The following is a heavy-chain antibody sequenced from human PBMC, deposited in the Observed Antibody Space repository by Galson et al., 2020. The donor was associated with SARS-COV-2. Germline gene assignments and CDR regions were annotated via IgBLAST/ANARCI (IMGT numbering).Heavy chain of an antibody. D-gene: IGHD3-22*01. Sequence: GGSLRLSCAASGFTFSSYEMNWVRQAPGKGLEWVSYISSSGSTIYYADSVKGRFTISRDNAKNSLYLQMNSLRAEDTAVYYCARGPGYYYDWIDYWGQGTLVTVSS. CDR1: GFTFSSYE. V-gene: IGHV3-48*03. J-gene: IGHJ4*02. CDR3: ARGPGYYYDWIDY. CDR2: ISSSGSTI.